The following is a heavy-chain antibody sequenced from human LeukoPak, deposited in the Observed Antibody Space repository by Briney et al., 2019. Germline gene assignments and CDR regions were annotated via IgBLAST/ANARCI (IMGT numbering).Heavy chain of an antibody. CDR3: ASWGDIVVVPAAIRGGGGFDP. CDR2: IYYSGST. J-gene: IGHJ5*02. CDR1: GGSISSYY. Sequence: SETLSLTCTVSGGSISSYYWSWIRQPPGKGLEWIGYIYYSGSTNYNPSLKSRVTISVDTSKNQFSLKLSSVTAADTAVYYCASWGDIVVVPAAIRGGGGFDPWGQGTLVTVSS. D-gene: IGHD2-2*01. V-gene: IGHV4-59*01.